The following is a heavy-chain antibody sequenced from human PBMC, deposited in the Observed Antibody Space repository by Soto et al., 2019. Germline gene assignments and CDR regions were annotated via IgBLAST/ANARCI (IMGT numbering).Heavy chain of an antibody. V-gene: IGHV1-69*01. J-gene: IGHJ4*02. CDR3: AIGNIHDSSGYYSYYYFDY. D-gene: IGHD3-22*01. CDR2: ILPIFGTA. CDR1: GGTFSSYA. Sequence: QVQLVQSGAEVKKPGSSVKVSCKASGGTFSSYAISWVRQAPGQGLEWMGGILPIFGTANYAQKFQGRVTITADESTSTAYMELSSLRSEDTAVYYCAIGNIHDSSGYYSYYYFDYWGQGTLVTVSS.